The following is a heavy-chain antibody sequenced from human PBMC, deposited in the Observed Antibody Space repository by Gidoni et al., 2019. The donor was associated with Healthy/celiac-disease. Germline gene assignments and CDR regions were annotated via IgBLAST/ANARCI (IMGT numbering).Heavy chain of an antibody. Sequence: QVQLVQSGAEVKKPGASVKVSCKASGYTFTSYGISWVRQAPGQGLEWMGWISAYNGNTNYAQKLQGRVTMTTDTSTSTAYMELRSLRSDDTAVYYCARERSEGLLWFGELLSGWFDPWGQGTLVTVSS. V-gene: IGHV1-18*04. J-gene: IGHJ5*02. D-gene: IGHD3-10*01. CDR2: ISAYNGNT. CDR1: GYTFTSYG. CDR3: ARERSEGLLWFGELLSGWFDP.